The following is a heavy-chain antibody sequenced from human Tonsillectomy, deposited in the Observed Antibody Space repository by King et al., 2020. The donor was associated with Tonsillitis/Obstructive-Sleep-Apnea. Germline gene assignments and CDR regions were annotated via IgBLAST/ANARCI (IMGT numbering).Heavy chain of an antibody. Sequence: VQLVESGGGLVKPGGSLRLSCAASGFTFSSYSMNWVRPAPGKGLVWVSSISSSSSYIYYADSVKGRFTISRDNAKNSLYLQMNSLRAEDTAVYYCARVAGWDYYGSGSYYDYWGQGTLVTVSS. D-gene: IGHD3-10*01. V-gene: IGHV3-21*01. J-gene: IGHJ4*02. CDR3: ARVAGWDYYGSGSYYDY. CDR1: GFTFSSYS. CDR2: ISSSSSYI.